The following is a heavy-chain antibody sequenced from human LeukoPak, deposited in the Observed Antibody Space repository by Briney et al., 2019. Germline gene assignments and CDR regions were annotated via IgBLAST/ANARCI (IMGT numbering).Heavy chain of an antibody. V-gene: IGHV1-69*05. J-gene: IGHJ4*02. D-gene: IGHD3-22*01. CDR2: IIPIFGTA. CDR3: ARDLAAYYYDSSGYYAPTYYFDY. CDR1: GGTFSSYA. Sequence: ASVKVSCKASGGTFSSYAISWVRQAPGQGLEWMGGIIPIFGTANYAQKLQGRVTMTTDTSTSTAYMELRSLRSDDTAVYYCARDLAAYYYDSSGYYAPTYYFDYWGQGTLVTVSS.